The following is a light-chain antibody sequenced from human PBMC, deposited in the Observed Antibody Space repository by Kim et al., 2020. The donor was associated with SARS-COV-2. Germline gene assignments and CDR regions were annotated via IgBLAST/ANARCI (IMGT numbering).Light chain of an antibody. CDR1: SSNIRAGND. CDR3: QSYDSSLSGVV. CDR2: GNS. Sequence: RVTSSCTGTSSNIRAGNDGPWYQQIPRTAPKLRIYGNSNRPSGVPDRFSGSKSGTSASLAITGLQAEDEADYYCQSYDSSLSGVVFGGGTQLTVL. J-gene: IGLJ2*01. V-gene: IGLV1-40*01.